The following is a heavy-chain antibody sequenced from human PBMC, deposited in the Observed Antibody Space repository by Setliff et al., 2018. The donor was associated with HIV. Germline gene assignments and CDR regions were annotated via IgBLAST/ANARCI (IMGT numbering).Heavy chain of an antibody. D-gene: IGHD6-6*01. J-gene: IGHJ4*02. CDR2: IYTSGNT. Sequence: ASETLSLTCTVSGGSISSGRYYWRWIRQPAGKGLEWIRRIYTSGNTKYNPSLKSRVTISVDTSNNQLSLNLTSVTAADTAVYYCAGEYSSSSPFEYWGRGTLVTVSS. CDR3: AGEYSSSSPFEY. CDR1: GGSISSGRYY. V-gene: IGHV4-61*02.